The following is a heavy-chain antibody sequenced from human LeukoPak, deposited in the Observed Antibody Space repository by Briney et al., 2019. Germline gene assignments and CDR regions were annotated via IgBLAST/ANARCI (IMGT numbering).Heavy chain of an antibody. CDR2: IYYSGST. Sequence: SETLSLTCTVSGGSISSYYWSWIRQPPGKGLEWIGYIYYSGSTSYNPSLKSRVTISVDTSKNQFSLKLSSVTAADTAVYYCASQYYGSGSYSLLYWGQGTLVTVSS. V-gene: IGHV4-59*01. CDR3: ASQYYGSGSYSLLY. CDR1: GGSISSYY. D-gene: IGHD3-10*01. J-gene: IGHJ4*02.